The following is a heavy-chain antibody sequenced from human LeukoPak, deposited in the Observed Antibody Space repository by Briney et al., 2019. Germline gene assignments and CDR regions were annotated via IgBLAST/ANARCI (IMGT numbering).Heavy chain of an antibody. D-gene: IGHD6-6*01. J-gene: IGHJ6*03. Sequence: ASVKVSCKASGYTFTSYGISWVRQAPGQGLEWMGWISAYNGNTNYAQKLQGRVTMTTDTSTSTAYMELRSLRSDDMAVYYCARDSYVSSSLYYYYYYMDVWGKGTTVTVSS. CDR3: ARDSYVSSSLYYYYYYMDV. V-gene: IGHV1-18*03. CDR1: GYTFTSYG. CDR2: ISAYNGNT.